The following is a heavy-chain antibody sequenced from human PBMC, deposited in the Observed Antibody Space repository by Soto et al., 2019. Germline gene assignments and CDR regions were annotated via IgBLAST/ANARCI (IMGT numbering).Heavy chain of an antibody. CDR3: AKVALYYYDSSGNPNRYFQH. V-gene: IGHV3-23*01. J-gene: IGHJ1*01. CDR1: GFTFSSYA. Sequence: GGSLRLSCAASGFTFSSYAMSWVRQAPGKGLEWVSAISGSGGSTYYADSVKGRFTISRDNSKNTLYLQMNSLRAEDTAVYYCAKVALYYYDSSGNPNRYFQHWGQGTLVTVSS. CDR2: ISGSGGST. D-gene: IGHD3-22*01.